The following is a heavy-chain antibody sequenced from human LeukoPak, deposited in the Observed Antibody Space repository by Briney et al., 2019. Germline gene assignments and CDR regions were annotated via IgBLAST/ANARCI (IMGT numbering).Heavy chain of an antibody. J-gene: IGHJ3*02. CDR2: IIPIFGTA. CDR3: ARAQPSPMRNPTAFDI. V-gene: IGHV1-69*05. Sequence: GASVKVSCKASGGTFSSYAISWVRQAPGQGLEWMGGIIPIFGTANYAQKFQGRVTITTDESTSTAYMELSSLRSEDTAVYYCARAQPSPMRNPTAFDIWGQGTMVTVSS. D-gene: IGHD1-14*01. CDR1: GGTFSSYA.